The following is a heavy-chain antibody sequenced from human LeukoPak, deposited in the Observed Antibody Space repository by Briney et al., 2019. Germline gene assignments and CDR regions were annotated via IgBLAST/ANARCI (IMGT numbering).Heavy chain of an antibody. CDR2: ISYDGSNK. CDR1: GFTFSSYG. D-gene: IGHD3-9*01. V-gene: IGHV3-30*18. CDR3: AKDTWSHYYDILTGPLSFDYGMDV. J-gene: IGHJ6*02. Sequence: PGRSLRLSCAASGFTFSSYGMHWVRQAPGKGLEWVAVISYDGSNKYYAVSVKGRFTISRDNSKNTLYLQMNSLRAEDTAVYYCAKDTWSHYYDILTGPLSFDYGMDVWGQGTTVTVSS.